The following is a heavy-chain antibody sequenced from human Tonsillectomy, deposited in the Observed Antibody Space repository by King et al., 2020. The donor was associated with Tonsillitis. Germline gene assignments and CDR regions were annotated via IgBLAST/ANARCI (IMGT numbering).Heavy chain of an antibody. Sequence: VQLQESGPGLVEPSETLSLTCTVSGGSISSYYWNWIRQPPGQGLEWIGSIYYSGSTIYSPSPKSRVTISVDTSKNQFSLRLSSVTAADTAVYYCARVGNPYWYFDLWGRGTLVTVSS. D-gene: IGHD4-23*01. CDR3: ARVGNPYWYFDL. CDR1: GGSISSYY. V-gene: IGHV4-59*01. J-gene: IGHJ2*01. CDR2: IYYSGST.